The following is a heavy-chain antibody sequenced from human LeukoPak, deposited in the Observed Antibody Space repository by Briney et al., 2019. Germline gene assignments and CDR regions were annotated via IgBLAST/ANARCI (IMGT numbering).Heavy chain of an antibody. CDR1: GFTFSSIG. Sequence: GGSLRLSCAASGFTFSSIGMHWVRQAPGWGLEWVSSISGSGGSTYYADSVKGRFTISRDNSKNTLYLQMNSLRAEDAAVYYCAKGGVSVWSGSYFWGQGTLVTVSS. V-gene: IGHV3-23*01. D-gene: IGHD1-26*01. CDR2: ISGSGGST. CDR3: AKGGVSVWSGSYF. J-gene: IGHJ4*02.